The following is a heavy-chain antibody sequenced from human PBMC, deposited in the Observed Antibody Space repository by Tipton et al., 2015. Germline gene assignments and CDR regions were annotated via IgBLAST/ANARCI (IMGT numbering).Heavy chain of an antibody. J-gene: IGHJ4*02. D-gene: IGHD4/OR15-4a*01. CDR3: ARTGALGHFDY. CDR2: IHYSGNS. Sequence: TLSLTCTVSSDSINKYYWSWIRQPPGKGLEYIGYIHYSGNSNYNPSLKSRISMSVDTSKIQFSLKLNSVTAADTAVYFCARTGALGHFDYWGLGTLVTVSS. V-gene: IGHV4-59*01. CDR1: SDSINKYY.